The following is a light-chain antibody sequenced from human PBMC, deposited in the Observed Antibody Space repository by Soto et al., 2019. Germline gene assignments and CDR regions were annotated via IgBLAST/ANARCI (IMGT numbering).Light chain of an antibody. J-gene: IGKJ2*01. Sequence: EIVLTQSPGTLSLSPGESATLSCRASQSVSSTFLAWYQQKPGQPPRLLIYGTSSRATGVPDRFSGSGSGTEFTLTICRLEPEDFAVYYCQKYGRSPPYTFGQGAKLEIK. CDR1: QSVSSTF. V-gene: IGKV3-20*01. CDR2: GTS. CDR3: QKYGRSPPYT.